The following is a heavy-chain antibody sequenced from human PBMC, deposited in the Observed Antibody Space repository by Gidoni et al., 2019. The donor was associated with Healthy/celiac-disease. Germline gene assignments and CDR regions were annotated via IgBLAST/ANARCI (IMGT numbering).Heavy chain of an antibody. J-gene: IGHJ4*02. CDR2: IYYSGST. CDR1: GGSISSYY. Sequence: QVQLQESGPGLVKPSETLSLTCTVSGGSISSYYWSWIRQPPGKGLEWIGYIYYSGSTNYNPSLKSRVTISVDTSKNQFSLKLSSVTAADTAVYYCASEGTDSSSSYDYWGQGTLVTVSS. D-gene: IGHD6-6*01. V-gene: IGHV4-59*01. CDR3: ASEGTDSSSSYDY.